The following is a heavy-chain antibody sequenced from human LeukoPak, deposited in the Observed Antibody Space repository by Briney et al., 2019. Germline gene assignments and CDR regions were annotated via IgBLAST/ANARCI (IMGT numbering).Heavy chain of an antibody. CDR1: GFTFNNYA. J-gene: IGHJ4*02. CDR3: TRDRSSWPPDFGY. CDR2: ISGTGGTT. Sequence: PGGSLRLSCLASGFTFNNYAMSWVRQAPGKGLEWVSSISGTGGTTYFADSVKGRFTISRDNSKNTLYLQLNSLRAEDTAMYYCTRDRSSWPPDFGYWGQGTLVTVSS. D-gene: IGHD6-13*01. V-gene: IGHV3-23*01.